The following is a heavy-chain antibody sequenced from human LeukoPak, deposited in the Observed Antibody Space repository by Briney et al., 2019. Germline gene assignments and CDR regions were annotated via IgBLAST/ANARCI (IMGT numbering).Heavy chain of an antibody. CDR3: ARTVGGDGSGSL. J-gene: IGHJ4*02. D-gene: IGHD3-10*01. CDR2: VHYTGST. V-gene: IGHV4-59*12. CDR1: GGSISSYY. Sequence: SETLSLTCTVSGGSISSYYWSWIRQPPGKGLEWIASVHYTGSTYYNPSLKSRVTISVDTSKNQFSLKLSSVTAADTAVYYCARTVGGDGSGSLWGPGTLVTVSS.